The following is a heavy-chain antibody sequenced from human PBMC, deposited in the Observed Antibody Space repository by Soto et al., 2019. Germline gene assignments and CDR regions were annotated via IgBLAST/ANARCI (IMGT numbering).Heavy chain of an antibody. CDR2: ISSSSSTI. J-gene: IGHJ5*02. Sequence: GGSLRLSCAASGFTFSTYSMNWVRQAPGKGLEWVSYISSSSSTIFYTDSVKGRFTVSRDNAKNSLYLQMNSLRAEDTAVYYCARVRYYGSGSSINWFDPWGQGTLVTVSS. CDR3: ARVRYYGSGSSINWFDP. CDR1: GFTFSTYS. D-gene: IGHD3-10*01. V-gene: IGHV3-48*04.